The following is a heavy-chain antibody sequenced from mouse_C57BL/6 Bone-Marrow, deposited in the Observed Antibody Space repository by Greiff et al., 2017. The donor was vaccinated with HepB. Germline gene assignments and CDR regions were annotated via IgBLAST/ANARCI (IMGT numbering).Heavy chain of an antibody. V-gene: IGHV5-16*01. Sequence: EVNLVESEGGLVQPGSSMKLSCTASGFTFSDYYMAWVRQVPEKGLEWVANINYDGSSTYYLDSLKSRFIISRDNAKNILYLQMSSLKSEDTATYYCARANWDVWYFDVWGTGTTVTVSS. CDR2: INYDGSST. J-gene: IGHJ1*03. D-gene: IGHD4-1*01. CDR1: GFTFSDYY. CDR3: ARANWDVWYFDV.